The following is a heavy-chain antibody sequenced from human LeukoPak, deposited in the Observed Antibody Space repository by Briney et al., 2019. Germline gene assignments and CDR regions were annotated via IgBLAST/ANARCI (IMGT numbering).Heavy chain of an antibody. D-gene: IGHD7-27*01. CDR3: ATYKNWVAGDV. J-gene: IGHJ6*02. Sequence: GGSLRLSCAASEFTFSDYWMSWVRQTTGKEPEWVANIKEDGSEKYYVDSVKGRFTVSRDNAKNSLFLQMNSLRVEDTAVYYCATYKNWVAGDVWGQGTTVSVSS. V-gene: IGHV3-7*01. CDR2: IKEDGSEK. CDR1: EFTFSDYW.